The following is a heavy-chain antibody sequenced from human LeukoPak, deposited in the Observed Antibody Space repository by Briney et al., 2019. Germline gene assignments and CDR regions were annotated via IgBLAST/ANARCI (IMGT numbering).Heavy chain of an antibody. CDR3: AREMAI. J-gene: IGHJ4*02. CDR2: IWYDGSNE. Sequence: GGSLRLSCVVSGFSFGTYSMHWARQVPGKGLEWVAVIWYDGSNEDYADSVKGRFTISRDNSKNTLYLQMNSLRAEDTAVYYCAREMAIWGQGALVTVSS. V-gene: IGHV3-33*01. D-gene: IGHD2-8*01. CDR1: GFSFGTYS.